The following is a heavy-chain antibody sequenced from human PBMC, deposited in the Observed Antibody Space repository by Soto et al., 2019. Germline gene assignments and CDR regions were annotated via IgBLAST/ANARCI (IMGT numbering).Heavy chain of an antibody. Sequence: ASVKVSWKASGYTFTSYDIKWGRQATGQGLEWMGRMNPNSGYTGYTQKFQGRVTMTRNTSIRTVYMELSSLRSEDTAVYYCARGSLQARAPYGMDVWGQGTTVTVSS. D-gene: IGHD1-26*01. V-gene: IGHV1-8*02. CDR2: MNPNSGYT. CDR1: GYTFTSYD. J-gene: IGHJ6*02. CDR3: ARGSLQARAPYGMDV.